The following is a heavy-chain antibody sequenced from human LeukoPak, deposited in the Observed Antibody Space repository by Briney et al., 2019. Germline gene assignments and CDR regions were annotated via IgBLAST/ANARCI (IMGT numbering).Heavy chain of an antibody. V-gene: IGHV4-4*02. CDR2: PYQSGSP. CDR3: VREDIVVVVAATGAFDI. D-gene: IGHD2-15*01. CDR1: GASISSPFW. Sequence: SSETLSLTCAVSGASISSPFWWSWVRQTPGKGLEWIGEPYQSGSPNYNPSLKSRVTISVDMSKNQFSLKLSSVTAADTAVYYCVREDIVVVVAATGAFDIWGQGTMVTVSS. J-gene: IGHJ3*02.